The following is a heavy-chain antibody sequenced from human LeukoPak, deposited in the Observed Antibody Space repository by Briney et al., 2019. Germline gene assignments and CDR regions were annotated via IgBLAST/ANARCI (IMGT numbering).Heavy chain of an antibody. CDR1: GGSISSGGYY. Sequence: SQTLSLTCTVSGGSISSGGYYWSWIRQPPGKGLEWIGEINHSGSTNYNPSLKSRVTISVDTSKNQFSLKLSSVAAADTAVYYCARVGFYGSGSYFDYWGQGTLVTVSS. D-gene: IGHD3-10*01. V-gene: IGHV4-30-2*01. J-gene: IGHJ4*02. CDR3: ARVGFYGSGSYFDY. CDR2: INHSGST.